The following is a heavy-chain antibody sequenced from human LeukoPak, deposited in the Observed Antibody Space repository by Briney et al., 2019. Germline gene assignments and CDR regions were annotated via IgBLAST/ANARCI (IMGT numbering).Heavy chain of an antibody. CDR2: INESGRTT. Sequence: GGSLRLSCAASGFTFSNYWIYWVRQAPGKGLVWVSRINESGRTTTYADSVKGRFTISRDNAKNTVYLQMNSLRAEDTAVYYCAREGGTITMYDYWGQGTLVTVSS. CDR3: AREGGTITMYDY. J-gene: IGHJ4*02. CDR1: GFTFSNYW. D-gene: IGHD4-11*01. V-gene: IGHV3-74*01.